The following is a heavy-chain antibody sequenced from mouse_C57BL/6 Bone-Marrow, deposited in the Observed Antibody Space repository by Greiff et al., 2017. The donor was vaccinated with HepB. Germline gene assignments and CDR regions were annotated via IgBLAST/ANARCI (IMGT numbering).Heavy chain of an antibody. V-gene: IGHV5-4*03. J-gene: IGHJ3*01. CDR3: ARAPYGSSEAWFAY. CDR2: ISDGGSYT. CDR1: GFTFSSYA. Sequence: EVKLEESGGGLVKPGGSLKLSCAASGFTFSSYAMSWVRQTPEKRLEWVATISDGGSYTYYPDNVKGRFTISRDNAKNNLYLQMSHLKSEDTAMYSCARAPYGSSEAWFAYWGQGTLVTVSA. D-gene: IGHD1-1*01.